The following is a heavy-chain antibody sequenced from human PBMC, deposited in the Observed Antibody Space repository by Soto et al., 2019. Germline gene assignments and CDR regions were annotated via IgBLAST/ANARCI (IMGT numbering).Heavy chain of an antibody. CDR2: ISGSGGST. V-gene: IGHV3-23*01. D-gene: IGHD6-13*01. J-gene: IGHJ6*02. Sequence: GGSLRLSCAASGFTFSSYAMSWVRQAPGKGLEWVSAISGSGGSTYYADSVKGRFTISRDNSKNTLYLQMNSLRAEDTAVYYCAKWRAAAGTDYYYGMDVWGQGTTVTVSS. CDR3: AKWRAAAGTDYYYGMDV. CDR1: GFTFSSYA.